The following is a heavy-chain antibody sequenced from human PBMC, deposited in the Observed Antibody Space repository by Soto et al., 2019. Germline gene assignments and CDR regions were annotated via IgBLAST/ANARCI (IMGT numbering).Heavy chain of an antibody. CDR1: GFTSSASA. V-gene: IGHV3-73*02. Sequence: EVQLVESGGDLVQPGGSLTLSCAASGFTSSASAIHWVRQASGKGLEWVGRIRSKVHNFATAFAASVKGRFTISRDDSKNTIYLQMNSLKSEDSAVYYCTRPGGDQYDYYGRDGWGQGTTVTVSS. CDR3: TRPGGDQYDYYGRDG. CDR2: IRSKVHNFAT. D-gene: IGHD2-21*01. J-gene: IGHJ6*02.